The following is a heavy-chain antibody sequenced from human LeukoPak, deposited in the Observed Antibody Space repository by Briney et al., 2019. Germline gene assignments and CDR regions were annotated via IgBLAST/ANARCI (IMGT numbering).Heavy chain of an antibody. V-gene: IGHV1-18*01. CDR3: ARDGPRFLEWLKNSYYYGMDV. CDR2: ISAYNGNT. D-gene: IGHD3-3*01. CDR1: GYTFTSYG. Sequence: ASVKVSCKASGYTFTSYGISWVRQAPGQGLEWMGWISAYNGNTNYAQKLQGRVTMTTDTSTSTAYMELRSLRSDDTAVYYCARDGPRFLEWLKNSYYYGMDVWGQGTTVTVSS. J-gene: IGHJ6*02.